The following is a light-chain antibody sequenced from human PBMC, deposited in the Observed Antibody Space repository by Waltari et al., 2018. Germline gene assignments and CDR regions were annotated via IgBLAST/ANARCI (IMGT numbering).Light chain of an antibody. Sequence: EIVLTQSPGNLSLFPGERATLPCRASQSVSSNYLAWYQQKPGQAPRLLIHDASSRATGIPDRFSGSGSGTDFTLTISGLEPEDFAVYFCQHYSSAPNTFGQGTRLEIK. CDR1: QSVSSNY. J-gene: IGKJ2*01. V-gene: IGKV3-20*01. CDR3: QHYSSAPNT. CDR2: DAS.